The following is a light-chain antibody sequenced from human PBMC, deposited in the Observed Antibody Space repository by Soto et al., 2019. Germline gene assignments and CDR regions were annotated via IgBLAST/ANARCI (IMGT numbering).Light chain of an antibody. V-gene: IGKV3-20*01. CDR2: GAS. J-gene: IGKJ4*01. CDR3: QQYGSSPLT. Sequence: EIVLTQSPATLSLSPGERATLSCRASQSISSHLPWYQQKPGQAPRLLIYGASNRATGIPARFSGSGSGTEFTLTISRLEPEDFAVYHCQQYGSSPLTFGGGTKVEIK. CDR1: QSISSH.